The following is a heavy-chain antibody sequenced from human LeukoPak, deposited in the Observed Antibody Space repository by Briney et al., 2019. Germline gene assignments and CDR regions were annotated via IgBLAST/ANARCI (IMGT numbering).Heavy chain of an antibody. V-gene: IGHV3-23*01. J-gene: IGHJ3*02. Sequence: GGSLRLSCAASGFTFSSYAMSWVRQAPGKGLEWVSAISSSGASTYYADSVKGRFTISRDNPKNTLYLQMNSLRAEDTAVYYCIRGGGPFDIWGQGTMVTVFS. CDR3: IRGGGPFDI. CDR2: ISSSGAST. CDR1: GFTFSSYA. D-gene: IGHD3-10*01.